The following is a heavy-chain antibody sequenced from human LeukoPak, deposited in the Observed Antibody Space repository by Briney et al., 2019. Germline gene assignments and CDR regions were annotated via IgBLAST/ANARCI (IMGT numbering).Heavy chain of an antibody. D-gene: IGHD1-26*01. CDR2: IYHSGST. J-gene: IGHJ4*02. CDR3: GRNAAYCLDY. Sequence: SETLSLTCAVSGGSISSSNWWSWVRQPPGKGLEWIGEIYHSGSTNYNPSLKSRVTISVDKSKNQFSLRVTSVSAADTAIYYCGRNAAYCLDYWGQGSLVTVSS. V-gene: IGHV4-4*02. CDR1: GGSISSSNW.